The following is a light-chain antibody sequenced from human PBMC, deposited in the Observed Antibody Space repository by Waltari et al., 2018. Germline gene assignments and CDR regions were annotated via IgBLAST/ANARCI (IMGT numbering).Light chain of an antibody. CDR3: QQYNSYS. J-gene: IGKJ2*01. CDR1: QSISSW. V-gene: IGKV1-5*03. Sequence: DIQMTQSPSTLSASVGDRVTITCRASQSISSWLAWYQQKPGKAHKLLIYKASSLESGVPSRFSGSGSGTEFTLTISSLQPDDFATYYCQQYNSYSFGQGTKLEIK. CDR2: KAS.